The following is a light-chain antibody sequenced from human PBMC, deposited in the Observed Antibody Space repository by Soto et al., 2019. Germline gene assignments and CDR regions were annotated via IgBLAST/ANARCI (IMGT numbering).Light chain of an antibody. CDR2: GAS. J-gene: IGKJ1*01. CDR3: QQYNNWPRT. V-gene: IGKV3-15*01. CDR1: QRVSSN. Sequence: EIVMTQSPATLSVSPGERATLSCRASQRVSSNLAWYQQKPGQAPRLLIYGASTRATGIPARFSGSGSGTEFTLTISGLQPEDVAVYYCQQYNNWPRTFGKGTKVDIK.